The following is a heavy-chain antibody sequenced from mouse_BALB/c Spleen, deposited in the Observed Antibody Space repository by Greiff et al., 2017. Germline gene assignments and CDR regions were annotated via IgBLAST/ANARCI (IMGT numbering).Heavy chain of an antibody. CDR1: GFTFSDYY. Sequence: DVKLVESGGGLVKPGGSLKLSCAASGFTFSDYYMYWVRQTPEKRLEWVATISDGGSYTYFPDSVKGRFTISRDNAKNNLYLQMSSLKSEDTAMYYCARESFAYWGQGTLVTVSA. V-gene: IGHV5-4*02. CDR3: ARESFAY. CDR2: ISDGGSYT. J-gene: IGHJ3*01.